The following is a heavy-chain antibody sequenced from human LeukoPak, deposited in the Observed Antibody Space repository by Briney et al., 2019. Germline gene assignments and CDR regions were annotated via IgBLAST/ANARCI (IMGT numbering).Heavy chain of an antibody. Sequence: ASVKVSCKVSGYTLTSYYMHWVRQAPGQGLEWMGIINPSGGSTSSAQKFQGRVTMTRDTSISTAYMELSRLRSDDTAVYYCARMTPPIVGATMGYWGQGTLVTVSS. CDR1: GYTLTSYY. D-gene: IGHD1-26*01. J-gene: IGHJ4*02. CDR2: INPSGGST. CDR3: ARMTPPIVGATMGY. V-gene: IGHV1-46*01.